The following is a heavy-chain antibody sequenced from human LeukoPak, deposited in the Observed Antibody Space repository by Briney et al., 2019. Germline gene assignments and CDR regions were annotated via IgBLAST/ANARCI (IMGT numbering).Heavy chain of an antibody. CDR1: GGSFSGYY. J-gene: IGHJ3*02. CDR2: INHSGST. Sequence: PSETLSLTCAVYGGSFSGYYWSWIRQPPGKGLEWIGEINHSGSTNYNPSLKSRVTISVDTSKNQFSLKRSSVTAADTAVYYCAARQDTQSYYDFWSGLKDAFDIWGQGTMVTVSS. V-gene: IGHV4-34*01. CDR3: AARQDTQSYYDFWSGLKDAFDI. D-gene: IGHD3-3*01.